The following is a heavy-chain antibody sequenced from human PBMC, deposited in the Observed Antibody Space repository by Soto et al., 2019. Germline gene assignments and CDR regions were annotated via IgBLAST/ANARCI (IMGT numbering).Heavy chain of an antibody. CDR1: GYSFTNYI. CDR3: ARESQSWRLHKYFNI. V-gene: IGHV1-18*01. J-gene: IGHJ2*01. D-gene: IGHD3-3*01. Sequence: QVQLVQSGADVKKPGASVKVSCKASGYSFTNYIITWVRQAPGQVLEWMGWISPYNGNTDYAQNLLGRVTMTTDTSTSTVYMELRSLGSDVTAVYYCARESQSWRLHKYFNIWGRGTLVTISS. CDR2: ISPYNGNT.